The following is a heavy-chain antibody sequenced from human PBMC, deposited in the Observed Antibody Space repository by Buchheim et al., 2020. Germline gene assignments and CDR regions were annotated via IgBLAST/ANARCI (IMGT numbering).Heavy chain of an antibody. D-gene: IGHD3-3*01. CDR3: AKDLGGSGYFNYFDY. J-gene: IGHJ4*02. CDR1: GFTFSSYG. V-gene: IGHV3-30*18. CDR2: ISYDGSNK. Sequence: QVQLVESGGGVDQPGRSLRLSCAASGFTFSSYGMHWVRQAPGKGLEWVAVISYDGSNKYYADSVKGRFTISRDNSKNPLYLQMNSLRAEDTAVYYCAKDLGGSGYFNYFDYWGQGTL.